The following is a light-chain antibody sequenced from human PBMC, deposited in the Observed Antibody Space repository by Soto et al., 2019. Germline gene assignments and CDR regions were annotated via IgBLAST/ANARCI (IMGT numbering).Light chain of an antibody. Sequence: QSALTQPASVSGSPGQSITISCTGTSSDVGDYNYVSWYQQHQGKAPKLMIYDVSNRPSGVSNRFSGSKSGNTASLTISGLQAEDEADYYCSSYTSSSTLVFGGGTKLTVL. V-gene: IGLV2-14*01. CDR2: DVS. J-gene: IGLJ2*01. CDR3: SSYTSSSTLV. CDR1: SSDVGDYNY.